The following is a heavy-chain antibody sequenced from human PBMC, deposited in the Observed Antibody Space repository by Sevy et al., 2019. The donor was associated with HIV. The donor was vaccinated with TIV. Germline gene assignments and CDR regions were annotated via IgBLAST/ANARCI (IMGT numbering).Heavy chain of an antibody. CDR1: DGSFSGYY. CDR2: INESGIT. CDR3: ARSPPVVVVPGAPSWFDP. Sequence: SETLSLTCAVHDGSFSGYYWNWIRQLPGKGLEWIGEINESGITYYNPSLKSRVPISVDTSKKQFSLKLNSVTAVDSAVYFCARSPPVVVVPGAPSWFDPWGQGTLVTVSS. V-gene: IGHV4-34*01. D-gene: IGHD2-2*01. J-gene: IGHJ5*02.